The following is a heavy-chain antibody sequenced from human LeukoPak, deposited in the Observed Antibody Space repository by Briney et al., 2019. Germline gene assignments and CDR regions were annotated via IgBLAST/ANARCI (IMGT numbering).Heavy chain of an antibody. CDR2: IIPIFGTA. V-gene: IGHV1-69*05. Sequence: ASVEVSCKASGGTFSSYAISWVRQAPGQGLEWMGGIIPIFGTANYAQKFQGRVTITTDESTSTAYMELSSLRSEDTAVYYCASGYCSGGSCYDLDYWGQGTLVTVSS. J-gene: IGHJ4*02. CDR3: ASGYCSGGSCYDLDY. D-gene: IGHD2-15*01. CDR1: GGTFSSYA.